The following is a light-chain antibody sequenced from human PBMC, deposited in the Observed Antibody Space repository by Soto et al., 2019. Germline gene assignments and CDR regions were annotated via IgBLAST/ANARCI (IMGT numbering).Light chain of an antibody. V-gene: IGKV3-20*01. J-gene: IGKJ1*01. Sequence: EVPLTQSPGTLSLSPGERATLSCRASQSVNNNFLAWYQQKPGQAPRLLIYGASSRATGIPDKFSGSGSGTDFTLTISRLEPEDFAVYFCQQYGRTPRTFGQGTKVEIK. CDR2: GAS. CDR3: QQYGRTPRT. CDR1: QSVNNNF.